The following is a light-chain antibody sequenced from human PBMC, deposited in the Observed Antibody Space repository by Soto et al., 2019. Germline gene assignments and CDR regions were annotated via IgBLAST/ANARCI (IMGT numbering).Light chain of an antibody. Sequence: QSVLTQPPSVSAAPGQKVTISCSGSSSNIGNNYVSWYQQLPGTAPKLLIYDNNKRPSGIPDRFSGSKSGTSATLGITGLQTGDEADYYFGTWDSSLSAGEVFGTGTKVTVL. CDR1: SSNIGNNY. V-gene: IGLV1-51*01. CDR2: DNN. J-gene: IGLJ1*01. CDR3: GTWDSSLSAGEV.